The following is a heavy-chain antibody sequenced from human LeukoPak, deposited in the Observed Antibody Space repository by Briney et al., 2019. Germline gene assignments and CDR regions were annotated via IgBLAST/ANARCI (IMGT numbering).Heavy chain of an antibody. CDR1: GFTFSSYG. J-gene: IGHJ5*02. D-gene: IGHD6-13*01. CDR3: AGAAAANFWFDP. Sequence: GGSLRLSCAASGFTFSSYGMHWVRQAPGKGLEWVAVISYDGSNKYYADSVKGQFTISRDNPKNTLYLQMNSLRAEDTAVYYCAGAAAANFWFDPWGQGTLVTVSS. V-gene: IGHV3-30*03. CDR2: ISYDGSNK.